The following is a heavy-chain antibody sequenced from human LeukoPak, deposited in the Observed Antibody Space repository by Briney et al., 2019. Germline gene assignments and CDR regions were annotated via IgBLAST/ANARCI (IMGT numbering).Heavy chain of an antibody. D-gene: IGHD4-23*01. CDR2: INTYNGNT. V-gene: IGHV1-18*01. CDR3: TTGDLCGGNVYRCGGSDS. CDR1: GYTFTQFA. Sequence: ASVKVSCKASGYTFTQFAISWVRQAPGEGLEWMGWINTYNGNTDYAQKVQDRVTMTADTSTSTAYMELRSLRSDDTAVYYCTTGDLCGGNVYRCGGSDSWGQGTLVTVSS. J-gene: IGHJ4*02.